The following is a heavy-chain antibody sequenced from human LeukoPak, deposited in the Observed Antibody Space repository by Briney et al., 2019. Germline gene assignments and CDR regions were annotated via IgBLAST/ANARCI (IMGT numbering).Heavy chain of an antibody. CDR1: GGSISSSSYY. CDR2: IYYSGST. CDR3: ARDGFLVDTAMVGAFDI. Sequence: SETLSLTCTVSGGSISSSSYYWGWIRQPPGKGLEWIGSIYYSGSTYYNPSLKSRVTISVDTSKNQFSLKLSSVTAADTAVYYCARDGFLVDTAMVGAFDIWGQGTMVTVSS. D-gene: IGHD5-18*01. V-gene: IGHV4-39*07. J-gene: IGHJ3*02.